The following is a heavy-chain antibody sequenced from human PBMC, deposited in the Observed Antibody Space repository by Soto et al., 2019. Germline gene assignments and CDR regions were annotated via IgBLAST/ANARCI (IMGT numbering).Heavy chain of an antibody. CDR1: GYSFTSYW. CDR3: ARGDDILTGHYYYGMDV. V-gene: IGHV5-51*01. Sequence: GESLKISCKGSGYSFTSYWIGWVRQMPGKGLEWMGIIYPGDSDTSYSPSFQGQVTISADKSISTAYLQWSSLKASDTAMYYCARGDDILTGHYYYGMDVWGQGTTVTVSS. J-gene: IGHJ6*02. CDR2: IYPGDSDT. D-gene: IGHD3-9*01.